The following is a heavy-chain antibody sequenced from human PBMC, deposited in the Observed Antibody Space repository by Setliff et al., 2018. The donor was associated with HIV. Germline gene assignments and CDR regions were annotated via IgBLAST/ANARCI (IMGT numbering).Heavy chain of an antibody. CDR1: GFTFGDYA. CDR2: TRNKANSYTT. Sequence: PGESLRLSCTASGFTFGDYAMSWVRQAPGKGLEWVGRTRNKANSYTTEYAASVKGRFTISRDDSKNSLYLQMNSLKTEDTAVYYCARGRLLWSGSYYYYYMDVWGKGTTVTV. V-gene: IGHV3-72*01. D-gene: IGHD3-10*01. J-gene: IGHJ6*03. CDR3: ARGRLLWSGSYYYYYMDV.